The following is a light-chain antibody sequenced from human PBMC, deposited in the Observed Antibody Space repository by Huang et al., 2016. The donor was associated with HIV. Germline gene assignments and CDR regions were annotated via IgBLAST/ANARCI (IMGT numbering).Light chain of an antibody. V-gene: IGKV4-1*01. CDR2: WGA. CDR1: QSVLYSSNNKNY. CDR3: QQYYNTPLT. J-gene: IGKJ4*01. Sequence: DIVMTQSPASLAVSLGERATINCKSSQSVLYSSNNKNYLDCYQQQQGQPPNLLIDWGATRESGVPDRFIGSGSGTDFTLTISNLQAEDVAIYYCQQYYNTPLTFGGGTKVELK.